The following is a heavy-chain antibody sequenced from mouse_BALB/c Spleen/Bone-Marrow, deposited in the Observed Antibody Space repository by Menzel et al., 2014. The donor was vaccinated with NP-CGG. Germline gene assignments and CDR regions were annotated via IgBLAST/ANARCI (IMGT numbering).Heavy chain of an antibody. CDR1: GFNIKDTY. J-gene: IGHJ2*01. D-gene: IGHD2-4*01. V-gene: IGHV14-3*02. CDR2: IDPANGNT. CDR3: ASYDYGYYFDY. Sequence: EVKLVESGAELVKPGASVKLSCTASGFNIKDTYMHWVKQRPEQGLEWIERIDPANGNTKYDPKFQGKATITADTSSNTAYLQLSSLTSEDSAVYYCASYDYGYYFDYWGQGTTLTVSS.